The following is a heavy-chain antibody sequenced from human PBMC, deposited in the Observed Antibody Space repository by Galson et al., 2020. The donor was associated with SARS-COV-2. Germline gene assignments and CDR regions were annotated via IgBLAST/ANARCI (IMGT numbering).Heavy chain of an antibody. D-gene: IGHD6-19*01. CDR1: GGSIRSSNYY. CDR3: ARDATSSGWYNWFDP. Sequence: SETLSLTCTVSGGSIRSSNYYWGWIRQPPGKGLEWIGSVLNSGTTHYSPSLQSRVTISVDTSKNQFTLNLNSVTAADTAMYYCARDATSSGWYNWFDPWGQGTLVTVSS. V-gene: IGHV4-39*06. J-gene: IGHJ5*02. CDR2: VLNSGTT.